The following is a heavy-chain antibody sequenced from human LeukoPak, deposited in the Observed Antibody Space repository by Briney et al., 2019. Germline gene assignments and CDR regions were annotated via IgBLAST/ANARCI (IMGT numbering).Heavy chain of an antibody. CDR2: INPNSGGT. J-gene: IGHJ4*02. CDR3: ARGDYSNYNSAFDY. Sequence: ASVKVSCKASGYTFTSYGISWVRQAPGQGLEWMGWINPNSGGTNYAQKFQGRVTMTGDTSISTAYMELSSLRSEDTAVYYCARGDYSNYNSAFDYWGQGTLVTVSS. V-gene: IGHV1-2*02. D-gene: IGHD4-11*01. CDR1: GYTFTSYG.